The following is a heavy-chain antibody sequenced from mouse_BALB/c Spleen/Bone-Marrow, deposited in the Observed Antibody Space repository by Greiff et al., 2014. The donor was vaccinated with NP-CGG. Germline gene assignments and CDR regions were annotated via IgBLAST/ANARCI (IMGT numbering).Heavy chain of an antibody. CDR1: GYTFTSYW. CDR3: ARGKCYGYVWFAY. CDR2: INPSTGYT. D-gene: IGHD1-2*01. J-gene: IGHJ3*01. V-gene: IGHV1-7*01. Sequence: LEESGAELAKPGASVKMSCKASGYTFTSYWMHWVKQRPGQGLEWIGYINPSTGYTEYSQKFKDKATLTADKSSSTAYMQLNSLTSEDSAVYYCARGKCYGYVWFAYWGQGTLVTVSA.